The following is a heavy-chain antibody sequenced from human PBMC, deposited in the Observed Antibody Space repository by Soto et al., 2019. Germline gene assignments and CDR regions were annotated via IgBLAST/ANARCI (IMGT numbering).Heavy chain of an antibody. D-gene: IGHD5-12*01. CDR1: GSAISSYY. J-gene: IGHJ4*02. CDR3: ARGSGGYSGYRY. Sequence: PSGSLSLTCTVCGSAISSYYRSWIRQPPGKGLEWIGYIYYSGSTNYNPSLKSRVTISVDTSKNQFSLKLSSVTAADTAVYYCARGSGGYSGYRYWGQGTLVTVSS. CDR2: IYYSGST. V-gene: IGHV4-59*01.